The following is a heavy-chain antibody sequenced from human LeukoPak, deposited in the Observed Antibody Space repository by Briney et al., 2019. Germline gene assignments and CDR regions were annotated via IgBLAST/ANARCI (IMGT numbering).Heavy chain of an antibody. CDR2: VSGSGSTT. CDR1: GFTFSNYG. D-gene: IGHD6-19*01. Sequence: GSLRLSCAASGFTFSNYGMSWVRQAPGKGLEWVPTVSGSGSTTYYADSVKGRFTISRDNSKNTLYLQMNSLRAEDTAVYYCARSYNSGWPYYFDYWGQGTLVTVSS. J-gene: IGHJ4*02. V-gene: IGHV3-23*01. CDR3: ARSYNSGWPYYFDY.